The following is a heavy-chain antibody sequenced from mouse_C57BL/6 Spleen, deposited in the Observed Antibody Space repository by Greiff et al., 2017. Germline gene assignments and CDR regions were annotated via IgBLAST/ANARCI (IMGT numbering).Heavy chain of an antibody. Sequence: VKLMESDAELVKPGASVKISCKVSGYTFTDHTIHWMKQRPEQGLEWIGYIYPRDGSTKYNEKFKGKATLTADKSSSTAYMQLNSLTSEDSAVYFCARYSDYGYLAWFAYWGQGTLVTVSA. CDR2: IYPRDGST. CDR1: GYTFTDHT. J-gene: IGHJ3*01. D-gene: IGHD2-2*01. V-gene: IGHV1-78*01. CDR3: ARYSDYGYLAWFAY.